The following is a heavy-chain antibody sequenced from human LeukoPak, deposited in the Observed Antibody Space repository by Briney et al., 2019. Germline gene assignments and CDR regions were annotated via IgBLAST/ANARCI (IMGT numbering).Heavy chain of an antibody. CDR1: SGSLSGYS. J-gene: IGHJ4*02. Sequence: SETLSLTCGVSSGSLSGYSWGWIRQPPGKGLEWVGEISHSGITNYNASLKSRVTISLKKSESQFSLTLSSVTAADTAVHHCTRQSGTVTPIDYWSQGTLVTVSS. CDR2: ISHSGIT. V-gene: IGHV4-34*01. D-gene: IGHD4-17*01. CDR3: TRQSGTVTPIDY.